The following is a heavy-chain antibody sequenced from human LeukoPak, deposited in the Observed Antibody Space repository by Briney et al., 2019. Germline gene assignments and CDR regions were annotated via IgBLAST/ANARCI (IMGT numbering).Heavy chain of an antibody. J-gene: IGHJ4*02. Sequence: SETLSLTCTVSGGSISSYYWSWIRQSPGKRLEWIGYIYHSGTTNYSPSLRSRVTMSVDTSKNQFSLRLSSVTAADTAVYYCARDKSGSTSYDYWGPGTVVTVSS. CDR2: IYHSGTT. CDR3: ARDKSGSTSYDY. V-gene: IGHV4-59*01. CDR1: GGSISSYY. D-gene: IGHD2-2*01.